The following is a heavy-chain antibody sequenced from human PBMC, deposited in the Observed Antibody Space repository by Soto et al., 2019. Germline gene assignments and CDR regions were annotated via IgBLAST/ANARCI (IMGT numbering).Heavy chain of an antibody. D-gene: IGHD2-2*01. CDR2: ISAYNGNT. V-gene: IGHV1-18*04. CDR3: ARVILEGYCSSTSCPRWFDP. Sequence: QVQLVQSGAEVKKPGASVKVSCKASGYTFTSYGISWVRQAPGQGLEWMGWISAYNGNTNYAQKLQGRVTMTTDTSTSTAYMELRSLRSDDTAVYYCARVILEGYCSSTSCPRWFDPRGQGTLVTVSS. J-gene: IGHJ5*02. CDR1: GYTFTSYG.